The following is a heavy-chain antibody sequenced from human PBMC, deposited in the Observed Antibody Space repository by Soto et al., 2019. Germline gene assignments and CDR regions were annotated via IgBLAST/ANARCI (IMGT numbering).Heavy chain of an antibody. D-gene: IGHD3-10*01. CDR2: TYYRSKWYN. Sequence: QALSITFAISGDIVSSNSAAWNWIKQSPSRGLEWLVSTYYRSKWYNDYAVSVKSRITINPDTSKNQFSLQLNSVTPEDTAVYYCARESYYGSGRIGVWYYYYGMDVWGQGTTVTVSS. J-gene: IGHJ6*02. CDR1: GDIVSSNSAA. CDR3: ARESYYGSGRIGVWYYYYGMDV. V-gene: IGHV6-1*01.